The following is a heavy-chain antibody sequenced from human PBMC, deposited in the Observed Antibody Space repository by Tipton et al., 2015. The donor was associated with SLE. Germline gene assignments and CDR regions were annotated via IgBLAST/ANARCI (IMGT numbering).Heavy chain of an antibody. CDR1: GFILSSYE. J-gene: IGHJ5*02. CDR3: ARESLQWLARGWFDP. D-gene: IGHD6-19*01. Sequence: SLRLSCAASGFILSSYEFHWVRQAPGKGLEWVSYITSSGTTVFYADSVKSRFTISRENAKNSLYLQMNSLRAEDTAIYYCARESLQWLARGWFDPWGQGTLVTVSS. V-gene: IGHV3-48*03. CDR2: ITSSGTTV.